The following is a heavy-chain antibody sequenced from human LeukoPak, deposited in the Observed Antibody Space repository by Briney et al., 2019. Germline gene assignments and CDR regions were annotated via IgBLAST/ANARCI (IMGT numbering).Heavy chain of an antibody. V-gene: IGHV1-69*04. CDR1: GGTFSSYA. CDR3: ANSRDGYNNKYFDY. J-gene: IGHJ4*02. D-gene: IGHD5-24*01. CDR2: IIPILGIA. Sequence: ASVKVSCKASGGTFSSYAISWVRQAPGQGLEWMGRIIPILGIADYAQKFQGRVTITAVKSTSTAYMELSSLRSEDTAVYYCANSRDGYNNKYFDYWGQGTLVTVSS.